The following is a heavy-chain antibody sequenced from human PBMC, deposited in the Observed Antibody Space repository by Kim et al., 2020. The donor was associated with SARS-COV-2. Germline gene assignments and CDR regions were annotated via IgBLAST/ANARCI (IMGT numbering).Heavy chain of an antibody. J-gene: IGHJ4*02. D-gene: IGHD1-26*01. CDR2: INPGGETT. Sequence: ASVKVSCKASGFNFRSYYLHWVRQAPGLGLEWMGMINPGGETTNYAQKFQGRVTLTRDTSTDTVYMELRSLRLEDTAVYYCARETPGELGKWDSWGQGTL. V-gene: IGHV1-46*01. CDR3: ARETPGELGKWDS. CDR1: GFNFRSYY.